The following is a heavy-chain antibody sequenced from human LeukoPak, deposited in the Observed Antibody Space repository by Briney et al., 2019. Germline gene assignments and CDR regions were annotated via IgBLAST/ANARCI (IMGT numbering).Heavy chain of an antibody. CDR3: ARGSNWGDY. CDR1: GFTFSYAW. D-gene: IGHD7-27*01. J-gene: IGHJ4*02. CDR2: FSNSGTN. V-gene: IGHV4-59*12. Sequence: RTGGSLRLSCAASGFTFSYAWMSWVRQAPGKGLEWIGYFSNSGTNNYNPSLKGRVTMSVDTSKNQFSLKLSSVTAADTAVYYCARGSNWGDYWGQGTLVTVSS.